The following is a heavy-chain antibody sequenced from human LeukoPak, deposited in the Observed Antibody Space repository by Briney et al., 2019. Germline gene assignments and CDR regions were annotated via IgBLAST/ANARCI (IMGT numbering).Heavy chain of an antibody. CDR3: ARVASLYDSSGYYRGAFDI. J-gene: IGHJ3*02. CDR1: GFTFSSYW. Sequence: GGSLRLSCAASGFTFSSYWMSWVRQAPGKGLEWVSVIYSGGSTYYADSVKGRFTISRDNSKNTLYLQMNSLRAEDTAVYYCARVASLYDSSGYYRGAFDIWGQGTMVTVSS. V-gene: IGHV3-53*01. CDR2: IYSGGST. D-gene: IGHD3-22*01.